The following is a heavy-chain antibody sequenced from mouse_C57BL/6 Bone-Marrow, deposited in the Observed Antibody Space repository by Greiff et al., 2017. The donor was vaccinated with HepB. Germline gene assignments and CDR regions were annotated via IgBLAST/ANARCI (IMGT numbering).Heavy chain of an antibody. V-gene: IGHV1-64*01. CDR2: IHPNSGST. J-gene: IGHJ4*01. Sequence: QVQLQQPGAELVKPGASVKLSCKASGYTFTSYWMHWVKQRPGQGLEWIGMIHPNSGSTNYNEKFKSKATLTVDKSSSTAYMQLSSLTSEDSAVYYCARYYGSRRYAMDYWGQGTSVTVSS. D-gene: IGHD1-1*01. CDR3: ARYYGSRRYAMDY. CDR1: GYTFTSYW.